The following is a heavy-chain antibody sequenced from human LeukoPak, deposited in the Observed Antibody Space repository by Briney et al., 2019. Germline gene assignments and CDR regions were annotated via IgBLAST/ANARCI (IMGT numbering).Heavy chain of an antibody. CDR1: GFTFSSYA. V-gene: IGHV3-23*01. Sequence: PGGSLRLSCGASGFTFSSYAMNWVRQAPGKEMEWVSSITGNTGNTYVAEPVKGRLTISRDNSRNTLYLQMNTLRAEDTAIYYCAKGTLGSCAGARCYPFDHWGQGALVTVSS. CDR3: AKGTLGSCAGARCYPFDH. J-gene: IGHJ4*02. D-gene: IGHD2-8*02. CDR2: ITGNTGNT.